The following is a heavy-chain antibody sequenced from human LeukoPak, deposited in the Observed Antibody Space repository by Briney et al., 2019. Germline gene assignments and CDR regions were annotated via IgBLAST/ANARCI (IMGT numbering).Heavy chain of an antibody. CDR3: ARARITMVRGVIRFDP. CDR1: GGSISSSSYY. V-gene: IGHV4-39*01. J-gene: IGHJ5*02. Sequence: SETLSLTCTVSGGSISSSSYYWGWIRQPPGKGLEWIGSIYYSGSTYYNPSLKSRVTISVDTSKNQFSLKLSSVTAADTAVYYCARARITMVRGVIRFDPWGQGTLVTVSS. D-gene: IGHD3-10*01. CDR2: IYYSGST.